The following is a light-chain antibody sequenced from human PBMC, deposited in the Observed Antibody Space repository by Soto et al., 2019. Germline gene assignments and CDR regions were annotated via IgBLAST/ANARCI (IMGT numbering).Light chain of an antibody. V-gene: IGKV3-15*01. Sequence: EIVLTQSPGTLSLSPGERATLSCRASQSVSSSYLAWYQQKPGQAPRLLIYGASTRATGIPARFSGSGSGTEFTLTISSLQSEDFAVYYRQQYNNWRTFGQGTKVDIK. J-gene: IGKJ1*01. CDR2: GAS. CDR3: QQYNNWRT. CDR1: QSVSSSY.